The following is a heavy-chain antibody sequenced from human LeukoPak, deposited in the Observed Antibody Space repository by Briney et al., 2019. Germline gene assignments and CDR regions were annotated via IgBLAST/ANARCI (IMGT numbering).Heavy chain of an antibody. D-gene: IGHD3-10*01. J-gene: IGHJ6*02. CDR2: IIPIFGTA. CDR3: ASGILWFGDRTPANYYYYGMDV. V-gene: IGHV1-69*13. Sequence: SVKVSCKASGYTFTGYYMHWVRQAPGQGLEWMGGIIPIFGTANYAQKFQGRVTITADESTSTAYMELSSLRSEDTAVYYCASGILWFGDRTPANYYYYGMDVWGQGTTVTVSS. CDR1: GYTFTGYY.